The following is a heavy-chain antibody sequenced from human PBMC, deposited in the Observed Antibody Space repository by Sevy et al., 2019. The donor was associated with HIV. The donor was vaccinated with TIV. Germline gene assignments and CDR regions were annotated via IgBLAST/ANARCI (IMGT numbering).Heavy chain of an antibody. D-gene: IGHD4-17*01. CDR2: ISSRGSAI. V-gene: IGHV3-48*03. J-gene: IGHJ4*02. Sequence: GGSLRLSCAASGFTFSSYEMNWVRQAPGKGLEWTSYISSRGSAIYYADSVKGRFTISRDNAKNSLYLQMNSLRAEDTAVYYCARGFGDTDYWGQGTLVTVSS. CDR3: ARGFGDTDY. CDR1: GFTFSSYE.